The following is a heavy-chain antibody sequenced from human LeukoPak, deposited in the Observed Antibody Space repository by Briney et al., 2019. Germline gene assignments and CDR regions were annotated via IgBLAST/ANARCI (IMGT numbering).Heavy chain of an antibody. D-gene: IGHD2-21*02. CDR1: GFILSSYW. J-gene: IGHJ4*02. CDR3: ARESPACGEDCYFDY. V-gene: IGHV3-7*01. Sequence: GGSLRLSCAASGFILSSYWMSWVRQAPGKGLEWVASIKEGGSEKYYVDSVKVRFTISRDSAKNSLYLQMNSLRTDDTAVYYCARESPACGEDCYFDYWGQGTLVTVSS. CDR2: IKEGGSEK.